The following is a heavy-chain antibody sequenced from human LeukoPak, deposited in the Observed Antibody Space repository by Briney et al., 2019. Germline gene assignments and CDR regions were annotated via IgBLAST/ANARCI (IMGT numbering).Heavy chain of an antibody. J-gene: IGHJ4*02. CDR1: GGSISSGGYY. CDR3: ARVEIVGLYYFDY. Sequence: SQTLSLTCSVSGGSISSGGYYWSWIRQHPGKDLEWIGYIYYSGSTYYNPSLKSRVTISVDTSKNQFSLKLSSVTAAVTAVYYCARVEIVGLYYFDYWGQGTLVTVSS. D-gene: IGHD5-12*01. CDR2: IYYSGST. V-gene: IGHV4-31*03.